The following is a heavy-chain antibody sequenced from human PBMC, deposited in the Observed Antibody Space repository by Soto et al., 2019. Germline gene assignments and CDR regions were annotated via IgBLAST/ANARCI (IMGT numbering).Heavy chain of an antibody. CDR2: IYYSGST. D-gene: IGHD2-2*01. J-gene: IGHJ6*02. Sequence: PSETLSLTCTVSGGSISSGGYYWSWIRQHPGKGLEWIGYIYYSGSTYYNPSLKSRVTISVDTSKNQFSLKLSSVTAADTAVCYCARVAVGGYCSSTSCSYYYYGMDVWGQGTTVTVSS. CDR1: GGSISSGGYY. V-gene: IGHV4-31*03. CDR3: ARVAVGGYCSSTSCSYYYYGMDV.